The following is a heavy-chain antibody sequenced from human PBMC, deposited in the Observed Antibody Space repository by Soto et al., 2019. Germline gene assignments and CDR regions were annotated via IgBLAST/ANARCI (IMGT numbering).Heavy chain of an antibody. CDR1: GFTVSSNY. D-gene: IGHD3-3*01. Sequence: HPGGSLRLSCAASGFTVSSNYMSWVRQAAGKGLEWVSAIYSGGATYYADSVKGRFTISRDSSKNTLYLQMNSLRVEDTAVYWCASGTRSGHYLDYWGQGALVTVSS. V-gene: IGHV3-53*01. CDR3: ASGTRSGHYLDY. J-gene: IGHJ4*02. CDR2: IYSGGAT.